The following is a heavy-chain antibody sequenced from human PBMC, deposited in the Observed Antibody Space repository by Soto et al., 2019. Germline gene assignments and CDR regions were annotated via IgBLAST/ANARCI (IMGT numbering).Heavy chain of an antibody. CDR1: GFTFSSYA. J-gene: IGHJ4*02. V-gene: IGHV3-23*01. CDR2: ISGSGGST. D-gene: IGHD6-19*01. CDR3: AISLEVYKEQWLVLYYFDF. Sequence: GGSLRLSCAASGFTFSSYAMSWVRQAPGKGLEWVSAISGSGGSTYYADSVKGRFTISRDNSKNTLYLQMNSLRAEDTAVYYCAISLEVYKEQWLVLYYFDFWGQGTLVTVSS.